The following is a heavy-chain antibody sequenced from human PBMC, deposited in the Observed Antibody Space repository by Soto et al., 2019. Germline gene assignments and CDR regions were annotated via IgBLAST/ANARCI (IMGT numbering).Heavy chain of an antibody. CDR2: ISSSSSYI. CDR1: GFTFSSYS. D-gene: IGHD3-10*01. Sequence: EVQLVESGGGLVKPGGSLRLSCAASGFTFSSYSMNWVRQAPGKGLEWVSSISSSSSYIYYADSVKGRFIISRDNAKNSLYLQLNSLRAEDTAVYYCARDHEWFGELLAPYYYYGMDVWGQGTTVTVSS. CDR3: ARDHEWFGELLAPYYYYGMDV. V-gene: IGHV3-21*01. J-gene: IGHJ6*02.